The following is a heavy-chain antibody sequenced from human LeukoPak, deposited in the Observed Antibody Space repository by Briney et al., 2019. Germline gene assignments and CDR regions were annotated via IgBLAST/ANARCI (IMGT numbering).Heavy chain of an antibody. V-gene: IGHV3-53*01. CDR2: IYIDGTT. J-gene: IGHJ4*02. Sequence: GSLRLSCAASGFIVSHNYMTWVRQAPGKGPEWISVIYIDGTTYYADSVKGRFTISRDQANNTLYLQMNTLRDEDTAVYYCARGPRYSFYWGQGTLVSVSS. D-gene: IGHD6-13*01. CDR1: GFIVSHNY. CDR3: ARGPRYSFY.